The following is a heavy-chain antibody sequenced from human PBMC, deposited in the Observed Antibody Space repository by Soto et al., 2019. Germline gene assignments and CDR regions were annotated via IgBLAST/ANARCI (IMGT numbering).Heavy chain of an antibody. D-gene: IGHD3-3*01. J-gene: IGHJ4*02. CDR1: GFTFTISA. CDR2: IVVGSGNT. V-gene: IGHV1-58*01. CDR3: AAVGAYDFWSGYWVFDY. Sequence: ASVKVSCKASGFTFTISAVQWVLQARGQRLEWIGWIVVGSGNTNYAQKFQERVTITRDMSTSTAYMELSSLRSEDTAVYYCAAVGAYDFWSGYWVFDYWGQGTLVTVSS.